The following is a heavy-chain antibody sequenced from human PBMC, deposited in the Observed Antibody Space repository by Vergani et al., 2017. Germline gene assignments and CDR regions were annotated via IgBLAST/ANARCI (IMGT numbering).Heavy chain of an antibody. Sequence: QLQLQESDPGLVKPSETLSLTCTVSGGSIRSTFYYWGWIRQPPGKGLEWIGTIYYSGSTYYNPSLKSRVTISVYTYKNQFSLKLNSVTAADTAVYYCARHKEQLVPGNYYYYYYMDVWGKGTTVTVSS. CDR3: ARHKEQLVPGNYYYYYYMDV. CDR2: IYYSGST. J-gene: IGHJ6*03. V-gene: IGHV4-39*01. D-gene: IGHD6-13*01. CDR1: GGSIRSTFYY.